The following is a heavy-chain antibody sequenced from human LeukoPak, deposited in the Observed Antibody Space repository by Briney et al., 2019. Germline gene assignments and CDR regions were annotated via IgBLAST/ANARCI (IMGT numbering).Heavy chain of an antibody. CDR2: IYYSGST. V-gene: IGHV4-59*01. D-gene: IGHD2-15*01. CDR1: GGSINSDC. CDR3: ARDRGYCSGGSCYRWFDP. J-gene: IGHJ5*02. Sequence: SETLSLTCTVSGGSINSDCWSWIPHPPGKELEWMGYIYYSGSTNYNPSLKSRVTISVDTSKNQFSLKLGSVTAADTAVYYCARDRGYCSGGSCYRWFDPWGQGTLVTVSS.